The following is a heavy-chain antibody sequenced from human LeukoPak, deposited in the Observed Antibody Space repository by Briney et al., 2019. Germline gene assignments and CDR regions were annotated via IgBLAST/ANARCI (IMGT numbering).Heavy chain of an antibody. V-gene: IGHV1-2*02. CDR3: AIKRIHGNPFDY. CDR2: FHSSSGGA. Sequence: PQASVKVSCKASAYTFSDYYVHWVRQAPGQGLEWMGWFHSSSGGAGYAQKFQGRVIMTRDTSISTAYMQLTRLTSDDTAVYYCAIKRIHGNPFDYWGQGTLVTVSS. CDR1: AYTFSDYY. J-gene: IGHJ4*02. D-gene: IGHD2/OR15-2a*01.